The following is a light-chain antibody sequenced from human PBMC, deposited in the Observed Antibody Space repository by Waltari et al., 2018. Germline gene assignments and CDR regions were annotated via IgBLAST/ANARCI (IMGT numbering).Light chain of an antibody. CDR1: SSNIGSNV. CDR2: RND. Sequence: QSVLTQPPSTSGTPGQRVIISCSGSSSNIGSNVVNWYQQLPGKAPKLVIYRNDQRPSGVPERFSGSKSGTSASLAISGLQGEDEADYYCAAWDDSLHGHWVFGGGTKVTVL. CDR3: AAWDDSLHGHWV. V-gene: IGLV1-44*01. J-gene: IGLJ3*02.